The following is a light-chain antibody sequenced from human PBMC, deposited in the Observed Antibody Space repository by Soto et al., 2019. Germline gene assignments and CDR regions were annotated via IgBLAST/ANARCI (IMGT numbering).Light chain of an antibody. CDR2: DAS. V-gene: IGKV3-20*01. J-gene: IGKJ1*01. Sequence: DIVLTQSPGTLSLSPGERATLSCRASQSLSSSQLAWYQQKPGQAPRLLIHDASSRATGISDRFTGSGSGTDFTLTITTLEPEDFAVYYCQQYGSSPRTFGLGTKVDI. CDR3: QQYGSSPRT. CDR1: QSLSSSQ.